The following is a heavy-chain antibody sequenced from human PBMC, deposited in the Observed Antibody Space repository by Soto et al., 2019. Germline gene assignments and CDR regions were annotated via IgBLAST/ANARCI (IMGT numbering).Heavy chain of an antibody. V-gene: IGHV1-69*02. D-gene: IGHD6-13*01. CDR3: ASGGGAAGTNYYGMDV. J-gene: IGHJ6*02. Sequence: QVQLVQSGAEVKKPGSSVKVSCKASGGTFSSYTISWVRQAPGQGLEWMGRIIPILGIANYAQKFQGRVTIPADKSTSTAYMELSSLRSEDTAVYYCASGGGAAGTNYYGMDVWGQGTTVTVSS. CDR1: GGTFSSYT. CDR2: IIPILGIA.